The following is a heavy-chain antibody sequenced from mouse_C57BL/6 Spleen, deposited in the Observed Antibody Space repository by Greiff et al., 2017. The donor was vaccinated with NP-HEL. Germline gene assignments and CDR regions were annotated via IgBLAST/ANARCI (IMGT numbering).Heavy chain of an antibody. J-gene: IGHJ2*01. V-gene: IGHV1-64*01. Sequence: QVQLQQPGAELVKPGASVKLSCKASGYTFTSYWMHWVKQRPGQGLEWIGMIHPNSGSTNYNEKFKSKATLTVDKSSSTAYMQLSSLTSEDSAVYYCARGGQLRLRDFDDWGQGTTLTVSS. CDR2: IHPNSGST. D-gene: IGHD3-2*02. CDR1: GYTFTSYW. CDR3: ARGGQLRLRDFDD.